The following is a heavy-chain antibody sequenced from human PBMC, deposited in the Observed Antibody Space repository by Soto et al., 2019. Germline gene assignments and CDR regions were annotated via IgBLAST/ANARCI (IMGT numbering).Heavy chain of an antibody. V-gene: IGHV1-8*01. CDR1: GYTFTSYD. D-gene: IGHD2-2*01. CDR3: ARGIVVVPAAMLGWPAYYYMDV. J-gene: IGHJ6*03. CDR2: MNPNSGNT. Sequence: QVQLVQSGAEVKKPGASVKVSCKASGYTFTSYDINWVRQATGQGLEWMGWMNPNSGNTGYAQKFQGRVTMTRNTSISTAYMELSSLRAEDTAVYYCARGIVVVPAAMLGWPAYYYMDVLGKGTTVTVSS.